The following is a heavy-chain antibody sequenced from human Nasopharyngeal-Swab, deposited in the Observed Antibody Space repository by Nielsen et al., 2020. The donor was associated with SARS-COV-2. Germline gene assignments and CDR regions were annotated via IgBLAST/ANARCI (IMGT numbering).Heavy chain of an antibody. Sequence: GESLKISCTASGFSFRSYLMSWVRQTPGKGLEWVANINQGGSERDYVDSVKGRFTISRGNAENSLYLQMNSLRAEDTAVYYCARGWEYSSSSPNWFDPWGQGTLVTVSS. V-gene: IGHV3-7*01. CDR3: ARGWEYSSSSPNWFDP. CDR1: GFSFRSYL. CDR2: INQGGSER. D-gene: IGHD6-6*01. J-gene: IGHJ5*02.